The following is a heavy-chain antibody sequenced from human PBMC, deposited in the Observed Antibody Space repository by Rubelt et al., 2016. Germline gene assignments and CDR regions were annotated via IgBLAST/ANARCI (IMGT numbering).Heavy chain of an antibody. J-gene: IGHJ3*02. CDR1: GGTFSSYA. D-gene: IGHD3-22*01. CDR3: ARDLVGVVITTHDAFDI. Sequence: QVQLVQSGAEVKKPGSSVKVSCKASGGTFSSYAISWVRQAPGQGLEWMGGIIPILGTANYAQKFPGRVTITADKSPSTADMELSSLRSEDTAVYDCARDLVGVVITTHDAFDIWGQGTMVTVSS. V-gene: IGHV1-69*06. CDR2: IIPILGTA.